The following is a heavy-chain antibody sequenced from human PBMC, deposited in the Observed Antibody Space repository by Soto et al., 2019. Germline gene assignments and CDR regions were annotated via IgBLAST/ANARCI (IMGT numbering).Heavy chain of an antibody. Sequence: QVQLVQSGAEVKKPGASVKVSCKASGYTFTSYGISWVRQAPGQGLEWMGWSSAYNGNTNSAQKLQGRVTMTTDTSRSTAYRELRSLTSDDAAVYYCARVKASGYRNWVNPWGQGTRVTVSS. CDR3: ARVKASGYRNWVNP. CDR1: GYTFTSYG. D-gene: IGHD3-22*01. CDR2: SSAYNGNT. V-gene: IGHV1-18*01. J-gene: IGHJ5*02.